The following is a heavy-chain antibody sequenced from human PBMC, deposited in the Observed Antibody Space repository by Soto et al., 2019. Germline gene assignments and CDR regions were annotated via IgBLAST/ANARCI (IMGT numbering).Heavy chain of an antibody. CDR1: GYTFTGYY. Sequence: GASVKVSCKASGYTFTGYYIHLVRQAPGQGLEWMGWINPNSGGTKYAKKFQGRVTLTRDTSISTVFMELSRLRSDDTAVFYCARQLAYCGGDCYTEPLDYWGQGTLVTVSS. V-gene: IGHV1-2*02. CDR3: ARQLAYCGGDCYTEPLDY. D-gene: IGHD2-21*02. CDR2: INPNSGGT. J-gene: IGHJ4*02.